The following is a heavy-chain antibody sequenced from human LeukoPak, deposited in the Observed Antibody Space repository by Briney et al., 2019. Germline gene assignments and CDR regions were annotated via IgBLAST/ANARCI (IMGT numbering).Heavy chain of an antibody. J-gene: IGHJ4*02. D-gene: IGHD7-27*01. CDR1: GFTFDDYG. V-gene: IGHV3-20*04. CDR2: INWNGGST. CDR3: ARDRGELGERYFDY. Sequence: GESLKISCAASGFTFDDYGMSWVRQAPGKGLEWVSGINWNGGSTGYADSVKGRFTISRDNAKNSLYLQMNSLRAEDTALYYCARDRGELGERYFDYWGQGTLVTVSS.